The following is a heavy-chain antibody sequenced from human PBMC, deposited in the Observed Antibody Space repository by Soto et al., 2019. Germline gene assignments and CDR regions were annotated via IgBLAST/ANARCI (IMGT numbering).Heavy chain of an antibody. V-gene: IGHV4-4*02. CDR3: ARNPGIAVTGAD. J-gene: IGHJ4*02. CDR2: IYHSGST. Sequence: QVQLQESGPGLVKPSGTLSLTCAVSGGSISSSNWWSWVRQPPGKGLEWIGEIYHSGSTNYNPSLKSPVTISADKSKNQFSLKLSSVTAADTAVYYCARNPGIAVTGADWGQGTLVTVSS. CDR1: GGSISSSNW. D-gene: IGHD6-19*01.